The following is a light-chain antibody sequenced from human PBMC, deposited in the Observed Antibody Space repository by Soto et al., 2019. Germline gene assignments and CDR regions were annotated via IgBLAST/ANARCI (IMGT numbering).Light chain of an antibody. Sequence: QSALTQPRSVSGSPGQSVTISCTGTSSDVGGYNFVSWYQHHPGKAPKLMIYEVSNRPSGVSNRFSGSKSGNTASLTISGLQAEDEADYYCSSYTSSSTRVFGAGTQLTVL. CDR1: SSDVGGYNF. CDR2: EVS. CDR3: SSYTSSSTRV. J-gene: IGLJ3*02. V-gene: IGLV2-14*01.